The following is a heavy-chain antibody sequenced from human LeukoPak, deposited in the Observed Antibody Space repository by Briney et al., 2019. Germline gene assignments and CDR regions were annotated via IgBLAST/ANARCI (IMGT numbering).Heavy chain of an antibody. CDR1: GYTFTSYD. V-gene: IGHV1-8*01. Sequence: GASVKVSCKASGYTFTSYDINWVRQATGQGLEWMGWMNPNSGNTGYAQKFQGRVTMTRNTSISTAYMELSSLSSEDTAVYYCARGSGGDFWSGYYRRNWFDPWGQGTLVTVSS. D-gene: IGHD3-3*01. CDR2: MNPNSGNT. J-gene: IGHJ5*02. CDR3: ARGSGGDFWSGYYRRNWFDP.